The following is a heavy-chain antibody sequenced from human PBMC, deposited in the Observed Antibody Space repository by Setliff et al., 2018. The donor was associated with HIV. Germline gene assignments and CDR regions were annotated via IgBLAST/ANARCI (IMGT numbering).Heavy chain of an antibody. J-gene: IGHJ1*01. CDR3: ATDPGYSSTWYSESFQH. Sequence: ASVKVSCKISGYILTELSIHWVRQAPGKGLEWMANFDPEDGETFYAQKFQGRLTMTEDTSTDTAYMELSSLRSDDTAMYYCATDPGYSSTWYSESFQHWGQGTVVTVSS. D-gene: IGHD6-13*01. CDR2: FDPEDGET. V-gene: IGHV1-24*01. CDR1: GYILTELS.